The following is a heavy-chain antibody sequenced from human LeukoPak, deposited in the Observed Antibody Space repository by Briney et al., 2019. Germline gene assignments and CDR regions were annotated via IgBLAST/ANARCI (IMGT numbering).Heavy chain of an antibody. D-gene: IGHD3-3*01. CDR3: VLKNYDFWSGYFY. CDR1: GFTFSSYW. V-gene: IGHV3-7*01. J-gene: IGHJ4*02. Sequence: GGSLRLSCAASGFTFSSYWMSWVRQAPGRGLEWVANIKQDGSEKYYVDSVKGRFTISRDNAKNSLYLQMNSLRAEDTAVYYCVLKNYDFWSGYFYWGQGTLVTVSS. CDR2: IKQDGSEK.